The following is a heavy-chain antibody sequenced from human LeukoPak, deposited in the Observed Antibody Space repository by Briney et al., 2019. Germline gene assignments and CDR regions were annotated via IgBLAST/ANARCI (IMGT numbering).Heavy chain of an antibody. CDR3: TRDSGTTGVVKFDP. CDR1: GGSISSYY. D-gene: IGHD4-23*01. V-gene: IGHV4-59*12. CDR2: IYYSGYT. Sequence: SETLSLTCTVSGGSISSYYWSWIRQPPGKGLEWIGYIYYSGYTNYNPSLKSRVTISVDTSKNQFSLRLTSVTAADTAVYYCTRDSGTTGVVKFDPWGQGILVTVSS. J-gene: IGHJ5*02.